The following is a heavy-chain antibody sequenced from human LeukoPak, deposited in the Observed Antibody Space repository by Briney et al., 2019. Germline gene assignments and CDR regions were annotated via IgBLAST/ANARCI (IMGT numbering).Heavy chain of an antibody. Sequence: ASVKVSCKTSVYTFSNYYMHWVRQAPGQGPEWMGWINPKSGGTDYAQRFQGRVTMTRDTSISTAYMELSGLRSDDTAVYYCARDGVYSTNFDAFDIWGQGTMVTVSS. CDR2: INPKSGGT. CDR3: ARDGVYSTNFDAFDI. D-gene: IGHD6-13*01. CDR1: VYTFSNYY. J-gene: IGHJ3*02. V-gene: IGHV1-2*02.